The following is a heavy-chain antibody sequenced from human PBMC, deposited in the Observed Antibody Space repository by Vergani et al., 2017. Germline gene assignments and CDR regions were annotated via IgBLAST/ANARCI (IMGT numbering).Heavy chain of an antibody. J-gene: IGHJ6*02. Sequence: VQLVQSGAEVKKPGATMQISCKVSGYTFPDHYMHWVKQAPGQGLEWMGLVDPEDGETIYAEKFKGRVTIAADTSTDTAHLEFSSLRSEDTAVYYCATPQTVTTGGMEVWGQGTTVIVSS. V-gene: IGHV1-69-2*01. CDR2: VDPEDGET. CDR1: GYTFPDHY. D-gene: IGHD4-17*01. CDR3: ATPQTVTTGGMEV.